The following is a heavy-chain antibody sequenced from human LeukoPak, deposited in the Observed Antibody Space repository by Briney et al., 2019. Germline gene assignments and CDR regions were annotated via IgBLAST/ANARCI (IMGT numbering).Heavy chain of an antibody. CDR1: GFTVSSNY. CDR3: ARVISGSGYYLDY. CDR2: IYSGGST. J-gene: IGHJ4*02. V-gene: IGHV3-53*01. D-gene: IGHD3-22*01. Sequence: GGSLRLSCAASGFTVSSNYMSWVRQAPGEGLEWVSVIYSGGSTYYADSVKGRFTISRDNSKNTLYLQMNSLRAEDTAVYYCARVISGSGYYLDYWGQGTLVTVSS.